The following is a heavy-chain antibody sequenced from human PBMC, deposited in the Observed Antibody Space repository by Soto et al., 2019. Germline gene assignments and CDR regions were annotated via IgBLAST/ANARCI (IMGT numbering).Heavy chain of an antibody. Sequence: SVKVSCKASGGTFSSYAISWVRQAPGQGLEWMGGIIPIFGTANYAQKFQGRVTITADESTSTAYMELSSLRSEDTAVYYCARDLGVSNHNWFDPWGQGNLVTVS. V-gene: IGHV1-69*13. D-gene: IGHD4-4*01. CDR3: ARDLGVSNHNWFDP. J-gene: IGHJ5*02. CDR1: GGTFSSYA. CDR2: IIPIFGTA.